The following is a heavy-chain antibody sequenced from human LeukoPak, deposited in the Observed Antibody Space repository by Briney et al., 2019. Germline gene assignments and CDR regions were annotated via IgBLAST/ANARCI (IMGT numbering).Heavy chain of an antibody. Sequence: PGGSLRLACSASGFTFSDYSSNWVRQAPGEGLEWVSSISNSGSYMYYADSVKGRFTISRDNAKNTLYLQMNSLRAEDTAVYYCANLGGDTGGTQYYFDYWGQGTLVTVSS. CDR3: ANLGGDTGGTQYYFDY. CDR1: GFTFSDYS. J-gene: IGHJ4*02. D-gene: IGHD3-16*01. V-gene: IGHV3-21*01. CDR2: ISNSGSYM.